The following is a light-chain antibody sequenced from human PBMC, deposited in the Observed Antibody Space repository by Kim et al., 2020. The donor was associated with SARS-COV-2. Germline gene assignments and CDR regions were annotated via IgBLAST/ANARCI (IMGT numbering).Light chain of an antibody. CDR3: SSYTTSSTWV. V-gene: IGLV2-14*01. J-gene: IGLJ3*02. Sequence: QSALTQPASVSGSPGQSITISCTGTRSDVGDSKYVSWFQQHPGKAPKVMIYDVTKRPSGVSDRFSGSKSGNTASLTISGLQAEDEADYYCSSYTTSSTWVFGGGTQLPVL. CDR2: DVT. CDR1: RSDVGDSKY.